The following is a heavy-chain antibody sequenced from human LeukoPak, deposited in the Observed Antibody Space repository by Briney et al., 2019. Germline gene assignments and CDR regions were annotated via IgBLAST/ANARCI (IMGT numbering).Heavy chain of an antibody. V-gene: IGHV1-69*04. J-gene: IGHJ6*02. Sequence: SVKGSCKASGGTFSSHAISWVRQAPGQGLEWMGRIIPILGIANYAQKFQGRVTITADKSTSTAYMELSSLRSEDTAVYYCARELGYCSSTSCYGGTYYYYGMDVWGQGTTVTVSS. D-gene: IGHD2-2*01. CDR3: ARELGYCSSTSCYGGTYYYYGMDV. CDR2: IIPILGIA. CDR1: GGTFSSHA.